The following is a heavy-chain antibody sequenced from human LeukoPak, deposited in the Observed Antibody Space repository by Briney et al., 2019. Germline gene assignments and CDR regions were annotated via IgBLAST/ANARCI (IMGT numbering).Heavy chain of an antibody. V-gene: IGHV3-53*01. CDR3: ASTSLIWSGSITHAFDI. D-gene: IGHD3-3*01. J-gene: IGHJ3*02. Sequence: PGGSLRLSCAASGFTVSSNYMSWVRQAPGKRLEWVSVIYSGGSTYYADSVKGRFTISRDNSKNTLYLQMNSLRAEDTAVYYCASTSLIWSGSITHAFDIWGQGTMVTVSS. CDR2: IYSGGST. CDR1: GFTVSSNY.